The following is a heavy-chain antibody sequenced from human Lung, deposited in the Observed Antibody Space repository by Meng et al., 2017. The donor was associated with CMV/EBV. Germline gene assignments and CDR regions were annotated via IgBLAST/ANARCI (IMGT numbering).Heavy chain of an antibody. CDR1: GFTFSSYW. Sequence: GGSXRLXXXXSGFTFSSYWMHWVRQAPGKGLVWVSRINSDGSSTSYADSVKGRFTISRDNAKNTLYLQMNSLRAEDTAVYYCARDHYYDSSGLDYWGQGTLVTVSS. V-gene: IGHV3-74*01. CDR2: INSDGSST. J-gene: IGHJ4*02. D-gene: IGHD3-22*01. CDR3: ARDHYYDSSGLDY.